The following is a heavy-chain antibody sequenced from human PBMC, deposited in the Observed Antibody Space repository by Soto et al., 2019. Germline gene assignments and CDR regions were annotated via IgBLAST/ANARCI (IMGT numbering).Heavy chain of an antibody. V-gene: IGHV4-34*01. Sequence: SETLSLTCAVYGGSFSGYYWSWIRQPPGKGLEWIGEINHSGSTNYNPSLKSRVTISVDTSKNQFSLKLSSVTAADTAVYYCAFGGIDYGMDVWGQGTTVTVSS. J-gene: IGHJ6*02. D-gene: IGHD3-16*01. CDR3: AFGGIDYGMDV. CDR1: GGSFSGYY. CDR2: INHSGST.